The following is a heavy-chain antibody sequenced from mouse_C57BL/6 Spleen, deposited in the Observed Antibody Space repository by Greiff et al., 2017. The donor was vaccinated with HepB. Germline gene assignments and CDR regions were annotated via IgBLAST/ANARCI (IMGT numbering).Heavy chain of an antibody. J-gene: IGHJ1*03. CDR3: AEHEEEDYGMVERYFDV. V-gene: IGHV1-62-2*01. D-gene: IGHD1-1*02. CDR1: GYTFTEYT. CDR2: FYPGSGSI. Sequence: QVQLQQSGAELVKPGASVKLSCKASGYTFTEYTIHWVKQRSGQGLEWIGWFYPGSGSIKYNEKFKDKATLTADKSSSTVYMELSRLTSEDSAVYFCAEHEEEDYGMVERYFDVWGTGTTVTVSS.